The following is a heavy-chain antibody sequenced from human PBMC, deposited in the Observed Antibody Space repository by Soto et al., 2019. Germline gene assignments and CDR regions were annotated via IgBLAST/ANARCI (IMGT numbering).Heavy chain of an antibody. J-gene: IGHJ4*02. V-gene: IGHV3-15*01. Sequence: GGSLRLSCAASGFTFSNAWMSWVRQAPGKGLEWVGRIKSKTDGGTTDYAAPVKGRFTISRDDSKNTLYLQMNSLKTEDTAVYYCTTYNQGQLELHDYWGQGTLVTVSS. CDR1: GFTFSNAW. CDR2: IKSKTDGGTT. D-gene: IGHD1-7*01. CDR3: TTYNQGQLELHDY.